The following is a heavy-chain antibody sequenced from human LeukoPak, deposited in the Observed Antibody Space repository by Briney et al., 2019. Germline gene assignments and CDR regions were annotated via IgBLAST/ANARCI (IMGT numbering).Heavy chain of an antibody. J-gene: IGHJ4*02. CDR3: ARDRGGDFDY. CDR2: ISSGTSYM. D-gene: IGHD3-10*01. CDR1: AFTFSTYS. V-gene: IGHV3-21*01. Sequence: RGTLTLSCAASAFTFSTYSMNWVRQAPGKGLEWVSSISSGTSYMYYAESVRGRFTISRDNAKSSLHLQMNSLRDEDTAVYYCARDRGGDFDYWGQGTLVPVFS.